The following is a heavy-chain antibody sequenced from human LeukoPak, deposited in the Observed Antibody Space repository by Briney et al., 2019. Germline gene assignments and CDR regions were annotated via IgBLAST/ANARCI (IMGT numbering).Heavy chain of an antibody. CDR3: VRSVFS. Sequence: GGSLRLSCAASGFPFSNFAMSWVRQAPGRGLECVSLIYADGRTFYADSVKGRFTISRDNSRNKMDLQMDSLRAEDTAVYFCVRSVFSWGQGTRVTVSS. CDR1: GFPFSNFA. J-gene: IGHJ5*02. V-gene: IGHV3-66*01. CDR2: IYADGRT. D-gene: IGHD2-8*01.